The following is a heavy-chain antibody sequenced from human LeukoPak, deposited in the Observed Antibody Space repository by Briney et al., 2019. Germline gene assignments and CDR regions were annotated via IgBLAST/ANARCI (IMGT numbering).Heavy chain of an antibody. V-gene: IGHV4-34*01. J-gene: IGHJ6*03. CDR1: GGSFTSYY. CDR2: INNSGTT. CDR3: ASSRGYSSGLWYYYMDV. D-gene: IGHD6-25*01. Sequence: WETLSLTCAVYGGSFTSYYWSWIRQPPGKGLEWIAEINNSGTTNYNPSLKGRVTISVDTSKNQVSLKLSSVTAADTAVYYCASSRGYSSGLWYYYMDVWGKGTTVTVSS.